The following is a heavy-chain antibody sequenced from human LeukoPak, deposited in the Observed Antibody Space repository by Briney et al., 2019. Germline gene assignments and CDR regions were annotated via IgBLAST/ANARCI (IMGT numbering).Heavy chain of an antibody. J-gene: IGHJ6*03. CDR2: IDFTGSTI. CDR1: GFTFSNFE. CDR3: ARGFGLAYHYYSMDV. Sequence: GGSLRLSCAASGFTFSNFEMNWVRQAPGKGLEWVSYIDFTGSTIFYADSVKGRFTISRDNAKNSVYLQMNSLRVEDTALYYCARGFGLAYHYYSMDVWGKGTTVTISS. V-gene: IGHV3-48*03. D-gene: IGHD3/OR15-3a*01.